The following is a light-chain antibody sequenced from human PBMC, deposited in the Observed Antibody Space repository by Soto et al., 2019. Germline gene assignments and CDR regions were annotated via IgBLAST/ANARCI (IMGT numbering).Light chain of an antibody. J-gene: IGKJ5*01. Sequence: IVMTQSPATLSVSQGKEPPFSCGASQSVSSNLAWYQRKPGQAPRLLIYGASTRATGIPARFSGSGSGTEFTLTISSLQSEDFAVYYCQQYNNWPPITFGQGTRLEIK. V-gene: IGKV3-15*01. CDR3: QQYNNWPPIT. CDR1: QSVSSN. CDR2: GAS.